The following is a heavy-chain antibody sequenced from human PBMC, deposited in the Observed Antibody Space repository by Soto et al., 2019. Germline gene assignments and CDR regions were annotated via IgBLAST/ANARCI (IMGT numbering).Heavy chain of an antibody. V-gene: IGHV4-59*01. CDR1: GGSIIIYY. J-gene: IGHJ6*02. CDR3: ARVRYGMDV. Sequence: SETLSLTCTFSGGSIIIYYWSWIRQPPGKGLEWIGYIYYSGSTNYNPSLKSRVTISVDTSKNQFSLKLNSVTAADTAVYYCARVRYGMDVWGQGTTVTVSS. CDR2: IYYSGST.